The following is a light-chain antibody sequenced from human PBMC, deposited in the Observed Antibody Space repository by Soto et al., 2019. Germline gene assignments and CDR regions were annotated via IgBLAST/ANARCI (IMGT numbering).Light chain of an antibody. CDR1: QYINTR. CDR2: QTS. Sequence: LAQNTGTLSSLPAYGFTLSCRASQYINTRLAWYQHRPGQAPRLLIYQTSIRAAGIPARFSASGTGTDFTLTISVVQPEDFAVYYWHQRQSWPRKFVQGTKV. V-gene: IGKV3-11*01. CDR3: HQRQSWPRK. J-gene: IGKJ1*01.